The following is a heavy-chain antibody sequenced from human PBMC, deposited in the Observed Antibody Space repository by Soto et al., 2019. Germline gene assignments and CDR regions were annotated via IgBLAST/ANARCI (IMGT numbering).Heavy chain of an antibody. J-gene: IGHJ4*02. Sequence: SETLSLTCAVYGGSFSGYYWSWIRQPPGKGLEWIGEINHSGSTNYNPSLKSRVTISVDTSKNQFSLKLSSVTAADTAVYYCARGPTWLLLRGFDYWGQGTLVTVS. D-gene: IGHD3-22*01. CDR2: INHSGST. CDR3: ARGPTWLLLRGFDY. CDR1: GGSFSGYY. V-gene: IGHV4-34*01.